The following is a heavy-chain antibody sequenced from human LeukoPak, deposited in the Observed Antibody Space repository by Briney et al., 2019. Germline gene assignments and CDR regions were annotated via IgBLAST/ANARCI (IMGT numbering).Heavy chain of an antibody. CDR3: ASDLRGLDSL. J-gene: IGHJ4*02. Sequence: GGSLRLPCAASGFAFGAYVMNWVRQAPGKGLEWVSSISSSRSNIYYSDSVKGRFTISRDNARSSLFLQMNSLRLEDTAVYYCASDLRGLDSLWGQGTLVSVSS. V-gene: IGHV3-21*01. CDR2: ISSSRSNI. CDR1: GFAFGAYV. D-gene: IGHD1-1*01.